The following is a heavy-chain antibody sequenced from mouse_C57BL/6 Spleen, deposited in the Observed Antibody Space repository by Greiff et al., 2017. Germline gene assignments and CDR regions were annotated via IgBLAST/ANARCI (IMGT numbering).Heavy chain of an antibody. CDR2: IYPGSGST. V-gene: IGHV1-55*01. D-gene: IGHD2-5*01. Sequence: QVQLQQPGAELVKPGASVKMSCKASGYTFTSYWITWVKQRPGQGLEWIGDIYPGSGSTNYNEKFKSKATLTVDTSSSTAYMQLSSLTSEDSAVYYCARASYYSNYPYFDYGGQGTTLTVSS. CDR3: ARASYYSNYPYFDY. CDR1: GYTFTSYW. J-gene: IGHJ2*01.